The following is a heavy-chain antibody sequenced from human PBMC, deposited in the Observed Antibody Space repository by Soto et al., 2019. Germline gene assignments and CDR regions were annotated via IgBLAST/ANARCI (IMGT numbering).Heavy chain of an antibody. CDR2: IYHSGST. Sequence: SETLSLTCTVSGGSVSGGSYYWSWIRQPPGKGLEWIGNIYHSGSTNYNPSLKGRVTISVDKSKNQFSLKLSSVTAADTALYYCARHQTGDGYSILDYWGQGTLVTVSS. J-gene: IGHJ4*02. V-gene: IGHV4-61*01. D-gene: IGHD4-4*01. CDR1: GGSVSGGSYY. CDR3: ARHQTGDGYSILDY.